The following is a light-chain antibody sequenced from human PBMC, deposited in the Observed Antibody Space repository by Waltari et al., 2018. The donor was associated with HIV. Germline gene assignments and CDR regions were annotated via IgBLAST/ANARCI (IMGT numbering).Light chain of an antibody. CDR3: QQLNSYPIT. Sequence: DIQVTQSPSFLSASVGDRVTITCRASPGISSYLAWYQQKPGKAPNLLIYAASTLQSGVPSRFSGSGSGTEFTLTISSLQPEDFATYYCQQLNSYPITFGQGTRLEIK. CDR2: AAS. J-gene: IGKJ5*01. V-gene: IGKV1-9*01. CDR1: PGISSY.